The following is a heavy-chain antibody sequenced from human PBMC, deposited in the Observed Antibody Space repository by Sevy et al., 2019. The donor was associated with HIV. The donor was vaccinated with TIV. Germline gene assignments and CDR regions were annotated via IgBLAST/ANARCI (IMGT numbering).Heavy chain of an antibody. D-gene: IGHD3-22*01. Sequence: GGSLRLSCAASGFTVSGNYMSWVRQAPGKGLEWVSVIYSGGSTYYADSVKGRFTISRDNSKNTLYLQMNSLRAEDTAVYYCASGYYYDSSGPPAAAFDIWGQGTMVTVSS. CDR1: GFTVSGNY. CDR3: ASGYYYDSSGPPAAAFDI. V-gene: IGHV3-53*01. CDR2: IYSGGST. J-gene: IGHJ3*02.